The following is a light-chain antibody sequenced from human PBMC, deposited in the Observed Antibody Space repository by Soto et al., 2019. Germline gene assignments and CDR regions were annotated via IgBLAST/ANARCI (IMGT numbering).Light chain of an antibody. CDR1: QSVGTT. Sequence: EIFMTQSPATLSVSPGEKVILSCRASQSVGTTLAWYQQKPGQAPSLLIRGASTRATGVPARFSGSGSGTELTLTISSLQSEDFAIYYCQQYSASPTFGGGTTLEIK. CDR2: GAS. V-gene: IGKV3-15*01. J-gene: IGKJ4*02. CDR3: QQYSASPT.